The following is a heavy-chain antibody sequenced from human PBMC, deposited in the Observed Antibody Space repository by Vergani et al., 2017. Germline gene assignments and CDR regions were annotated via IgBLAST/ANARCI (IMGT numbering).Heavy chain of an antibody. CDR1: GYTFTGYY. CDR2: INPNSGGT. J-gene: IGHJ5*02. CDR3: ARDFARDYVWGSYRYTANWFDP. V-gene: IGHV1-2*04. Sequence: QVQLVQSGAEVKKPGASVKVSCKASGYTFTGYYMHWVRQAPGQGLEWMGWINPNSGGTNYAQKFQGWVTMTRDTSISTAYMELSRLRSDDTAVYYCARDFARDYVWGSYRYTANWFDPWGQGTLVTVSS. D-gene: IGHD3-16*02.